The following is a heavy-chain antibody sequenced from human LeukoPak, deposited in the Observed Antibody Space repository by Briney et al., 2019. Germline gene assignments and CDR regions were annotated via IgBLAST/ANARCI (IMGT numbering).Heavy chain of an antibody. CDR3: ARSADY. CDR1: GFTFSSYS. Sequence: GGSLRLSCAASGFTFSSYSINWVRQAPGKGLEWVSHISSTSNYIYYADSVKGRFTISRDDARNSLYLQMNSLRAEDTAVYYCARSADYWGQGTLVTVSS. J-gene: IGHJ4*02. CDR2: ISSTSNYI. V-gene: IGHV3-21*01.